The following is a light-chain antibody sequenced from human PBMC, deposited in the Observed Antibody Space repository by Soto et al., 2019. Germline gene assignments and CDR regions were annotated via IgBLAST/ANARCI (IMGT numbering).Light chain of an antibody. V-gene: IGKV1-12*01. CDR3: QQANSFPFT. CDR2: TAS. CDR1: QGISSW. J-gene: IGKJ3*01. Sequence: IQMTQSPSSVSASVGDRVTITCRASQGISSWLAWYQQKPGTAPKLLIYTASRLQSGVPSRFSGGGSGTNFTLTINSLQPEDFATYFCQQANSFPFTFSPGTKVDIK.